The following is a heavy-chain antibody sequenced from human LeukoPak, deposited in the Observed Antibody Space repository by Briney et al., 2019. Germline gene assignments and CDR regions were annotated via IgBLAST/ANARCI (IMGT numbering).Heavy chain of an antibody. CDR3: ASLFSFPD. D-gene: IGHD2/OR15-2a*01. CDR2: ISYDGSNK. V-gene: IGHV3-30*04. J-gene: IGHJ4*02. CDR1: GFTFSSYA. Sequence: GRSLRLSCAASGFTFSSYAMHWVRQAPGKGLEWVAVISYDGSNKYYADSVKGRFTISRDNSKNTLYLQMNSLRAEDTAVYYCASLFSFPDWGQGTLVTLSS.